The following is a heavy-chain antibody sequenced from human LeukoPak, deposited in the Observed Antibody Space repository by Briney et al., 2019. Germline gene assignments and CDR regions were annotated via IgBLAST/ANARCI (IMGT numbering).Heavy chain of an antibody. CDR1: GGSISSTNW. CDR3: ASRSGSFSDALDI. V-gene: IGHV4-4*02. J-gene: IGHJ3*02. Sequence: TSGTLSLTCAVSGGSISSTNWWSWVRQPPGKGLEWIGEIYHSGSTNYNPSLKSRVTISVDKSKNQFSLKLSSVTAADTAVYYCASRSGSFSDALDIWGQGTLVTVSS. D-gene: IGHD3-10*01. CDR2: IYHSGST.